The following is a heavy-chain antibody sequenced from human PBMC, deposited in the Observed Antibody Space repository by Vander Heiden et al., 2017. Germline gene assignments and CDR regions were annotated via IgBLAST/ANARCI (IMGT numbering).Heavy chain of an antibody. CDR3: ARLSGGGSPN. Sequence: QLQLQESGPGLVKPSETLSLPCTVSGGSISSGYYYCGWIRQPPGKGPEWFGSIYSTGSTFYKPPLKSRFTISVDTSKNQFSRKLSSVTAADTAVYYWARLSGGGSPNWGQGTLVTVSS. D-gene: IGHD3-16*01. CDR2: IYSTGST. V-gene: IGHV4-39*01. J-gene: IGHJ4*02. CDR1: GGSISSGYYY.